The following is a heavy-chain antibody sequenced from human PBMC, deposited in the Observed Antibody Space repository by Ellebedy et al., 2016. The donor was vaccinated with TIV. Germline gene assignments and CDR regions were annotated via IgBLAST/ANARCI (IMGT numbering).Heavy chain of an antibody. V-gene: IGHV3-23*01. CDR1: GFTFRTDA. CDR3: AKGGYSSGWYMFHY. D-gene: IGHD6-19*01. CDR2: ISGSGGST. Sequence: GGSLRLXXVASGFTFRTDAMSWVRQTPGQGLEWVSGISGSGGSTDYADSVKGRFTSSRDNSKNTLYLQMTSLRAEDTAIYYCAKGGYSSGWYMFHYWGQGTRVTVAS. J-gene: IGHJ4*02.